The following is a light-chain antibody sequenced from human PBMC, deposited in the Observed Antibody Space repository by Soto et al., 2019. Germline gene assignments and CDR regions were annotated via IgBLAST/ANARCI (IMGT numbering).Light chain of an antibody. J-gene: IGLJ1*01. V-gene: IGLV2-14*01. CDR3: SSFSRISNRV. Sequence: QSVLAQPASVSGSPGQSITISCTGTISDVGDYNHVSWYQQHPGKAPKLMIYDVSNRPSGISNRFSGSKSGNTASLTISGLQAEDAAHYFCSSFSRISNRVFGTGTKVTVL. CDR1: ISDVGDYNH. CDR2: DVS.